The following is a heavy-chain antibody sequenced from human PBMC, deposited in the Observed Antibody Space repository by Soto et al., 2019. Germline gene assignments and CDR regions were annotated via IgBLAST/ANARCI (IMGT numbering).Heavy chain of an antibody. V-gene: IGHV1-18*01. CDR2: ISAYNGNT. Sequence: ASVKVSCKASGYTFTSYGISWVRQAPGQGLEWMGWISAYNGNTNYAQKLKGRVTMTTDTSTSTAYLELRSLRFDDTAVYYCARDSPRSYYYDSSGDFDYWGQGTLVTVSS. CDR3: ARDSPRSYYYDSSGDFDY. J-gene: IGHJ4*02. D-gene: IGHD3-22*01. CDR1: GYTFTSYG.